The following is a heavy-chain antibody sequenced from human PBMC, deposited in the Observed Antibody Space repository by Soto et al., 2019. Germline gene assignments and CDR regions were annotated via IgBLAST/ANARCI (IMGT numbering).Heavy chain of an antibody. V-gene: IGHV3-30*18. J-gene: IGHJ3*02. CDR3: AKEAGSSWGGGDAFDI. Sequence: QVQLVESGGGVVQPGRSLRLSCAASGFTFSSYGMHWVRQAPGKGLEWVAVISYDGSNKYYADSVKGRFTISRDNSKNTRYLQMNSLRAEDTAVYYCAKEAGSSWGGGDAFDIWGQGTMVTVSS. CDR1: GFTFSSYG. CDR2: ISYDGSNK. D-gene: IGHD6-13*01.